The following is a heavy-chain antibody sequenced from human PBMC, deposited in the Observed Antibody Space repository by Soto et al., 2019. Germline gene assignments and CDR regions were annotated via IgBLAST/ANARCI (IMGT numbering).Heavy chain of an antibody. Sequence: PSETLSLTCTVSGGVIGSSYWTWIRHPPGKGLEWIGNVDSTGTSYAPSLKSRVTISLDTSKNQFSLEMTSVTAADTAVYFCATFQTMSLVRVGAFNIWGQGTLVTVSS. J-gene: IGHJ3*02. D-gene: IGHD3-9*01. V-gene: IGHV4-4*08. CDR1: GGVIGSSY. CDR2: VDSTGT. CDR3: ATFQTMSLVRVGAFNI.